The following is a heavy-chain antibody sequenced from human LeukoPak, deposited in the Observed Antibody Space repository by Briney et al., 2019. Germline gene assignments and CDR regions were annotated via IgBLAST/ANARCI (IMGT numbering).Heavy chain of an antibody. J-gene: IGHJ4*02. CDR2: IYHSGST. V-gene: IGHV4-38-2*01. Sequence: SETLSLTCAVSGYSISSVYYWGWIRQPPGKGLEWIGSIYHSGSTYYNPSLKSRVTISVDTSKNQFSLKLSSVTAADTAVYYCARVFAGYFDYWGQGTLVTVSS. D-gene: IGHD3-10*02. CDR1: GYSISSVYY. CDR3: ARVFAGYFDY.